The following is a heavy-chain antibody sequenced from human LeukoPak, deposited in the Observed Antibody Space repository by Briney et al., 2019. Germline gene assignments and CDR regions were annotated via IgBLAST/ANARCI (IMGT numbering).Heavy chain of an antibody. V-gene: IGHV3-7*05. J-gene: IGHJ4*02. CDR3: ANALGAHYFDY. D-gene: IGHD1-26*01. CDR2: ISQDGSET. CDR1: GFTFSNYW. Sequence: GGALRLSCAASGFTFSNYWMIWLRQAPGKGGEGVSYISQDGSETSYVDSVRRRFSISRDNANTSLYLQMNNLRAEDTAVYYCANALGAHYFDYWGQGTLVTVSS.